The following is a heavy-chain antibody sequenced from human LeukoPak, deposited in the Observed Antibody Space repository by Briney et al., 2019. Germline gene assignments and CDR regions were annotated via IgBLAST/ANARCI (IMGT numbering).Heavy chain of an antibody. J-gene: IGHJ4*02. Sequence: GGSLRLSCAASGFSFRTYAMRWVRQAPGKGLEWVAAIKPDGSEEYYVDSVKGRFTISKDNAKNSLFLQMNNLRVEDTAVYYCARGWECDYWGQGTLVTVSS. V-gene: IGHV3-7*05. CDR1: GFSFRTYA. D-gene: IGHD1-26*01. CDR3: ARGWECDY. CDR2: IKPDGSEE.